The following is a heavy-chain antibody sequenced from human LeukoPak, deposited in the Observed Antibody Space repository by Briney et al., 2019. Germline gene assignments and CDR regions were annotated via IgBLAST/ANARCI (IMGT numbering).Heavy chain of an antibody. CDR3: AKYVSAKGPPYALDV. V-gene: IGHV3-23*01. Sequence: PGGSLRLSCAASEFTFSSYAMQWVRQAPGKGLEWVSGISASGGSTLYADSVKGRFTISRDNSKNTLYLQMNSLRAGDTAVYYCAKYVSAKGPPYALDVWGQGTTVTVSS. D-gene: IGHD2/OR15-2a*01. J-gene: IGHJ6*02. CDR2: ISASGGST. CDR1: EFTFSSYA.